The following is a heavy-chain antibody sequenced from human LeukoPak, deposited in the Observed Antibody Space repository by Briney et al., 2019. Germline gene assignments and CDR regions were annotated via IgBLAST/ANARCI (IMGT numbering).Heavy chain of an antibody. CDR2: IYYSGST. J-gene: IGHJ5*02. V-gene: IGHV4-59*01. CDR3: ARRSVVPAAIEQNWFDP. CDR1: GGSISSSY. D-gene: IGHD2-2*02. Sequence: PSETLSLTCTVSGGSISSSYWSWIRQPPGKGLEWIGYIYYSGSTNYNPSLKSRVTISVDTSKNQFSLKLSSVTAADTAVYYCARRSVVPAAIEQNWFDPWGQGTLVTVSS.